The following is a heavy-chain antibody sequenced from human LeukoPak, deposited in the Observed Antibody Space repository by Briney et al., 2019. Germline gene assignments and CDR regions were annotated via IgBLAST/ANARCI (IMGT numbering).Heavy chain of an antibody. CDR3: ARQTTGSYQWTFDY. D-gene: IGHD3-10*01. CDR1: GGSISSSAHF. Sequence: PSETLSLTCTVSGGSISSSAHFWGWIRQPPGKGLEWIGNIYHSGTTYYNPSLKRRVTISVDTSRNQFSLRLNSVTAADTAVYSCARQTTGSYQWTFDYWGQGTLVTVSS. J-gene: IGHJ4*02. CDR2: IYHSGTT. V-gene: IGHV4-39*01.